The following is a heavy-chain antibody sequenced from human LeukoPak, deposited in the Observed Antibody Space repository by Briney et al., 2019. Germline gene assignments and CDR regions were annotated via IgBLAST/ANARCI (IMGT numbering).Heavy chain of an antibody. J-gene: IGHJ4*02. CDR1: GGSISSYY. CDR2: IYYSGYT. CDR3: ARAVWGSPYFDY. Sequence: SETLSLTCTVSGGSISSYYWSWIRQPPGKGLEWIGYIYYSGYTNYNPFLKSRVTISVDTSKNQFSLKLSSVTAADTAVYYCARAVWGSPYFDYWGQGTLVTVSS. D-gene: IGHD3-16*01. V-gene: IGHV4-59*01.